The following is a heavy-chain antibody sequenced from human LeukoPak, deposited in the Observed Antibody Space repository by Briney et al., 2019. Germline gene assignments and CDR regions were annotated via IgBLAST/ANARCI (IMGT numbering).Heavy chain of an antibody. Sequence: GRSLRLSCAASGFTFSYYAMHWVRQAPGKGPEWVGIISKDENEKKYADYVKGRFTISRDNSNNSLFVQMNSLRAEDTAVYFCAKSRSGSANWALQIFDNWGQGTLVTVSS. J-gene: IGHJ4*02. CDR3: AKSRSGSANWALQIFDN. CDR2: ISKDENEK. V-gene: IGHV3-30-3*02. D-gene: IGHD1-1*01. CDR1: GFTFSYYA.